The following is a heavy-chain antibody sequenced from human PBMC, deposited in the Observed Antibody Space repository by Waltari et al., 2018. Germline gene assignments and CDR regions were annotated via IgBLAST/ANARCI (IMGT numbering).Heavy chain of an antibody. CDR2: IYYSGST. CDR1: GGSISRYY. V-gene: IGHV4-59*01. CDR3: ARSYSSTSPLNYYYMDV. Sequence: QVQLQESGPGLVKPSETLSLTCTVSGGSISRYYWSWIRQPTGKGLEWIGYIYYSGSTNYNPSLKSRVTISVDTSKNQFSLKLSSVTAADTAVYYCARSYSSTSPLNYYYMDVWGKGTTVTVSS. D-gene: IGHD2-2*01. J-gene: IGHJ6*03.